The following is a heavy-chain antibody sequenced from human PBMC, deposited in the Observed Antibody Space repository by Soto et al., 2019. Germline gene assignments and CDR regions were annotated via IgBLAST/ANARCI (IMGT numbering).Heavy chain of an antibody. V-gene: IGHV3-49*03. CDR2: IRSETLGGTI. Sequence: SLRLSCAVSGFTFGHHGIILIRKAPGKGLEWVGFIRSETLGGTIEYAASVKGRFVISRDDSKGIAYLHMNSLKTEDTATYFCAKDGYNYYEFWGRGTLVTVSS. CDR1: GFTFGHHG. D-gene: IGHD5-12*01. J-gene: IGHJ4*02. CDR3: AKDGYNYYEF.